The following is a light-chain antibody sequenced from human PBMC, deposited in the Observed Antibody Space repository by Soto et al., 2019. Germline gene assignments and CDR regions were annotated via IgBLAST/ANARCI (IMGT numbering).Light chain of an antibody. Sequence: EIVLTQSPATLSLSPGGRATLSCRASQNINHYLAWYQQKPGQAPRLLIYDAFNRATGIPDRFSGSGSGTDFTLTIIGLEPEDFAVYYCQQRSNWPLTFCGGTKVEIK. CDR3: QQRSNWPLT. J-gene: IGKJ4*01. CDR1: QNINHY. V-gene: IGKV3-11*01. CDR2: DAF.